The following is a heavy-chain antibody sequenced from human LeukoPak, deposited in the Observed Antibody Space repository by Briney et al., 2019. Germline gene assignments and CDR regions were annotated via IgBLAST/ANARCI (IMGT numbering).Heavy chain of an antibody. CDR3: AKDLTYYYDSSGPAFDY. V-gene: IGHV3-23*01. D-gene: IGHD3-22*01. Sequence: QSGGSLRLSCAASGFTFSSYAMSWVRQAPGKGLEWVSAISGSGGSTYYADSVKGRFTISRDNSKNTLYLQMNSLRAEDTAVYYCAKDLTYYYDSSGPAFDYWGQGTLVTVSS. CDR2: ISGSGGST. J-gene: IGHJ4*02. CDR1: GFTFSSYA.